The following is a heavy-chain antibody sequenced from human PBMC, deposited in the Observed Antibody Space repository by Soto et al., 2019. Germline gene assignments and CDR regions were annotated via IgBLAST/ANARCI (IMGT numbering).Heavy chain of an antibody. CDR1: GYSFTSYW. V-gene: IGHV5-51*01. Sequence: GAEVKKPGESLKISCKGSGYSFTSYWIGWVRQMPGKGLEWMGIIYPGDSDTRYSPSFQGQVTISADKSISTAYLQWSSLKASDTAMYYCARRVGYCSGGSCPGWFDPWGQGTLVTVSS. CDR3: ARRVGYCSGGSCPGWFDP. CDR2: IYPGDSDT. J-gene: IGHJ5*02. D-gene: IGHD2-15*01.